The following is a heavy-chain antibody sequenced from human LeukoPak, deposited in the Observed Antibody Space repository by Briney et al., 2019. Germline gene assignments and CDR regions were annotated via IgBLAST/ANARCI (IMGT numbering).Heavy chain of an antibody. D-gene: IGHD3-22*01. CDR2: ISYDGSNT. CDR3: ARPRRITMIVVVPSGGMDV. CDR1: GFTFSSYA. V-gene: IGHV3-30*04. J-gene: IGHJ6*02. Sequence: GGSLRLSCAASGFTFSSYAMHWVRQAPGKGLEWVAVISYDGSNTYYADSVKGRFTISRDNSKNTLYLQMNSLRAEDTAVYYCARPRRITMIVVVPSGGMDVWGQGTTVTVSS.